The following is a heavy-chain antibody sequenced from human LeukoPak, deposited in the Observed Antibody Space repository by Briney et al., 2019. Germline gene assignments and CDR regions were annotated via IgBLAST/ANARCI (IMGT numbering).Heavy chain of an antibody. Sequence: SETLSLTCTVSGGSISSYYWSWIRQPAGKGLEWIGRIYTSGSTNYNPSLKSRVTMPVDTSKNQFSLKLSSVTAADTAVYYCARDPVYSSGWYSDDYWGQGTLVTVSS. D-gene: IGHD6-19*01. CDR1: GGSISSYY. V-gene: IGHV4-4*07. CDR3: ARDPVYSSGWYSDDY. CDR2: IYTSGST. J-gene: IGHJ4*02.